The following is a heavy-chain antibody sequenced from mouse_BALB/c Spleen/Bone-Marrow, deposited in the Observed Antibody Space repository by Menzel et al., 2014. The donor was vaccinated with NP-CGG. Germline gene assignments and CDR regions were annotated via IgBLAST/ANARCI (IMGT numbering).Heavy chain of an antibody. D-gene: IGHD1-2*01. CDR1: ATDFSIYL. Sequence: PTAATDFSIYLMTWVRQAPGKGLEWIGEINPASSTINYTPSLKDKFIISRDNAKNTLYLQMSKVRSEDTALYYCAKNYYYGYVAYWGQGTLVTVSA. J-gene: IGHJ3*01. V-gene: IGHV4-1*02. CDR3: AKNYYYGYVAY. CDR2: INPASSTI.